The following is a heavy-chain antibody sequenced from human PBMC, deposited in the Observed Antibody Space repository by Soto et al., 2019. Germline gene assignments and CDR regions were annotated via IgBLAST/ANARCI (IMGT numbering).Heavy chain of an antibody. CDR1: GFSFGDCA. V-gene: IGHV3-9*01. D-gene: IGHD4-17*01. CDR2: ITWNSGRV. Sequence: DVQLVGSGGSLVQPGRSLRLSCAVSGFSFGDCAMHWVRQAPGKGLEWVAGITWNSGRVDYAASVKGRFTISRDNAKNSLYLQMDSLRTEDTALYYCAKDFNGDPYWYFHVWGRGTHVTVSS. CDR3: AKDFNGDPYWYFHV. J-gene: IGHJ2*01.